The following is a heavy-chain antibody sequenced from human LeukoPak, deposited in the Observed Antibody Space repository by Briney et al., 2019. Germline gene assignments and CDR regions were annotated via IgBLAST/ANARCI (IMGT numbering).Heavy chain of an antibody. Sequence: SETLSLTCAVYGGSFSGYYWSWIRQPPGKGLEWIGEINHSGSTDYNPSLKSRVTISVDTSKNQFSLKLSSVTAADTAVYYCARTVQILRFLEWSRKNYYYYGMDVWGQGTTVTVSS. CDR2: INHSGST. CDR1: GGSFSGYY. V-gene: IGHV4-34*01. D-gene: IGHD3-3*01. CDR3: ARTVQILRFLEWSRKNYYYYGMDV. J-gene: IGHJ6*02.